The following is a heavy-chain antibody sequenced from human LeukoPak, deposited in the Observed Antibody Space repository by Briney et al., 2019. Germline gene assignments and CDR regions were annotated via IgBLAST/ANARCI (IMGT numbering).Heavy chain of an antibody. CDR1: GFSFSNYA. J-gene: IGHJ4*02. D-gene: IGHD3-22*01. CDR3: ADLGTTYYYDHSTY. Sequence: PGGSLRLSCVASGFSFSNYAMSWVRQAPSTGLEWVSGISGFGSSPYYADSVKGRFTISRDNSKNTLYLQMNSLRAEDTAVYYCADLGTTYYYDHSTYWGRGTLVTVSS. V-gene: IGHV3-23*01. CDR2: ISGFGSSP.